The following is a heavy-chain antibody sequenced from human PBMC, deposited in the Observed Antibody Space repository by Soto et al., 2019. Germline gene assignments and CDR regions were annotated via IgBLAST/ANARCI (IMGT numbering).Heavy chain of an antibody. CDR2: IYWDDDK. J-gene: IGHJ4*02. CDR1: GFSLTTYGVG. V-gene: IGHV2-5*02. D-gene: IGHD1-7*01. CDR3: AHRLTLNSDWNYGRFDY. Sequence: QITLKESGPTLVKPTQTLTLTCTFSGFSLTTYGVGVGWARQPPGRALEWRALIYWDDDKRYSPSLKTRLTITKDTSKNHVVLTMTNMDPVDTATYYCAHRLTLNSDWNYGRFDYWGQGTLVTVSS.